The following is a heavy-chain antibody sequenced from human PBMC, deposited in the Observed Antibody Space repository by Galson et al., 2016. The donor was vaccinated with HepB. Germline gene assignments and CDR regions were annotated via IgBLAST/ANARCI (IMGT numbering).Heavy chain of an antibody. J-gene: IGHJ5*01. CDR1: GFSFSNSG. D-gene: IGHD2-15*01. CDR2: IWYDGSNK. CDR3: AKDYGTKGSCTPPNCLGWFDS. V-gene: IGHV3-33*03. Sequence: SLRLSCAASGFSFSNSGMHWVRQAPGKGLEWVAIIWYDGSNKLYGDSVKGRFTISRDNSKNTVFLQLDSLGADETAMYYCAKDYGTKGSCTPPNCLGWFDSWGQGTLVTVSS.